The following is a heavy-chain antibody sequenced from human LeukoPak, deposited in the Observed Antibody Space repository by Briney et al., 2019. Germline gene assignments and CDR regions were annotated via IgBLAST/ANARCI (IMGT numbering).Heavy chain of an antibody. Sequence: GRSLRLSCAASGFTFDDYAMHWVRQAPGKGLEWVSGISWNSGSIGYADSVKGRFTISRDNAKNSLYLQMNSLRAEDTAVYYCARDRIVATIPRLGYFDYWGQGTLVTVSS. J-gene: IGHJ4*02. V-gene: IGHV3-9*01. D-gene: IGHD5-12*01. CDR3: ARDRIVATIPRLGYFDY. CDR2: ISWNSGSI. CDR1: GFTFDDYA.